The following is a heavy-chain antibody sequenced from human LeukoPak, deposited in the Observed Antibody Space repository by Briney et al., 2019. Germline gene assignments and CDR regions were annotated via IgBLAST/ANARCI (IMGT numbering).Heavy chain of an antibody. CDR1: VGSIIDNSFY. J-gene: IGHJ4*02. Sequence: KSSETLSLTCTATVGSIIDNSFYWGWIRQPPGKGLEWIGRIFHSGTTNYNPSLERRVTIAVDTSKNQFSLRLTSVTAADTALYYCARLTDSWGQGTLVTVSS. CDR2: IFHSGTT. CDR3: ARLTDS. V-gene: IGHV4-39*01.